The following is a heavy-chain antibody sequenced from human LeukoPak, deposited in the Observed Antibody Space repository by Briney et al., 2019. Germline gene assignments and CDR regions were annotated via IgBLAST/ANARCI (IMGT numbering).Heavy chain of an antibody. V-gene: IGHV1-69*05. CDR1: GGTFSSYA. D-gene: IGHD4/OR15-4a*01. CDR2: IIPLFGTA. Sequence: SVKVSCKASGGTFSSYAINWVRQAPGQELEWVGKIIPLFGTADYAQKLQGKVTIATDESTITAYMELCSLRSEDTAVYYCARSDYYYYYYMDFWGKGTTVTVSS. J-gene: IGHJ6*03. CDR3: ARSDYYYYYYMDF.